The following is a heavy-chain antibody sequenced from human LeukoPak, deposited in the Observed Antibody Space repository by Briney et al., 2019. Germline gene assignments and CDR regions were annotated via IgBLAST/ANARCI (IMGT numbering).Heavy chain of an antibody. Sequence: ASVKVSCKASGYTFTGYYMHWVRQAPGQGLEWMGWINPNSGGTNYAQKFQGRVTMTRDTSISTAYMELSRLRSDDTAVYYCARVWVPKSSPLCDYWGQGTLVTVSS. CDR2: INPNSGGT. CDR3: ARVWVPKSSPLCDY. CDR1: GYTFTGYY. V-gene: IGHV1-2*02. J-gene: IGHJ4*02. D-gene: IGHD1-26*01.